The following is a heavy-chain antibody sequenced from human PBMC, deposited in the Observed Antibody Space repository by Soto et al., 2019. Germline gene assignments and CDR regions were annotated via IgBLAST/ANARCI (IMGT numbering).Heavy chain of an antibody. CDR2: IYYNGST. J-gene: IGHJ6*02. D-gene: IGHD2-8*01. Sequence: SVTLSLTCTVSGGSISSYYWNWIRQTPGKGLEWIGDIYYNGSTNYNPSPKSRVSISVDTSKNQFSLKLSSVTAADTAVYYCARDGGFCTNGVCPVYYYYGMDVWGQGTTVTVSS. V-gene: IGHV4-59*12. CDR3: ARDGGFCTNGVCPVYYYYGMDV. CDR1: GGSISSYY.